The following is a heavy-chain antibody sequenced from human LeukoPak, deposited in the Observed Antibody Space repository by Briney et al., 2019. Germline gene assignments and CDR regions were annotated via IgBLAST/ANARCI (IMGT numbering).Heavy chain of an antibody. CDR3: ARDRIYCSSTSCSAGAYWYFDL. J-gene: IGHJ2*01. CDR2: IYLKIGGP. Sequence: ASLRVSSKASGYTFTGYNMRCGCQGPGQGLEWMGWIYLKIGGPNSTQTSQGRVTMTRDTSSSTAYMELSRLRSNDTAVYYCARDRIYCSSTSCSAGAYWYFDLWGRGTLVTVSS. CDR1: GYTFTGYN. V-gene: IGHV1-2*02. D-gene: IGHD2-2*01.